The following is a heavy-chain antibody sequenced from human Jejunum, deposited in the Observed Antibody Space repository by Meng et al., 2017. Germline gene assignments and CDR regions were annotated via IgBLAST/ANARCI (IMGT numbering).Heavy chain of an antibody. CDR1: GYTFSDYC. CDR3: ARDIGYGDYGRSAY. D-gene: IGHD4-17*01. Sequence: ASVKVSCKASGYTFSDYCIGWVRQAPGQGLEWMGWISVYRGNTKYAEKFQGRISMSTDTTTNTAYMELTSLRSDDTAVYYCARDIGYGDYGRSAYWGQGTLVTVSS. CDR2: ISVYRGNT. V-gene: IGHV1-18*01. J-gene: IGHJ4*02.